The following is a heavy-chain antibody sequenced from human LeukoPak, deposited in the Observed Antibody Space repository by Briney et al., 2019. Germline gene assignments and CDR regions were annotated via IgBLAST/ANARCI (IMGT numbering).Heavy chain of an antibody. V-gene: IGHV3-33*01. J-gene: IGHJ5*02. CDR1: GFTFSSYG. D-gene: IGHD6-13*01. CDR3: ALIPPSIAAAGYTDWFDP. CDR2: IWYDGSNK. Sequence: GGSLRLSCAASGFTFSSYGMHWVRQAPGKGLEWVAVIWYDGSNKYYADSVKGRFTISRDNSKNTLYLQMNSLRAEDTAVYYCALIPPSIAAAGYTDWFDPWGQGTLVTVSS.